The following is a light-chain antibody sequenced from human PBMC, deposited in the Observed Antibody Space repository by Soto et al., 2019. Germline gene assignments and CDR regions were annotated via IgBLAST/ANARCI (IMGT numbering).Light chain of an antibody. CDR2: GAA. CDR3: QQYGSSPIT. Sequence: EVGSTQYTGTLSLSPGGRSTLSCISSQSISDTLACYQQKPGQAPRLLVYGAASRATGIPDRFGGSGSGTDFTLTISRLEPEDFAVYYCQQYGSSPITFGQRTRL. CDR1: QSISDT. J-gene: IGKJ5*01. V-gene: IGKV3-20*01.